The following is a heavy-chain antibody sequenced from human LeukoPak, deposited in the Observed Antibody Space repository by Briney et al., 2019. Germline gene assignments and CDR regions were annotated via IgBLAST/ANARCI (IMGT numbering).Heavy chain of an antibody. V-gene: IGHV3-23*01. D-gene: IGHD3-22*01. CDR2: INDSGGST. J-gene: IGHJ4*02. CDR1: GFTFNNYA. CDR3: AKDARAYYYDSSGYYYDFDY. Sequence: GGSLRLSCAASGFTFNNYAMNWVRQAPGKGLEWISVINDSGGSTYYADSVKGRFTISRDNSKNTLYLQMNSLRAEDTAVYYCAKDARAYYYDSSGYYYDFDYWGQGTLVTVSS.